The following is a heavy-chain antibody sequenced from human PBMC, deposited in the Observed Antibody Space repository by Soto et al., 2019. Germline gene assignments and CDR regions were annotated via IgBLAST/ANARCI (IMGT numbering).Heavy chain of an antibody. CDR1: GGSLSSGDYY. D-gene: IGHD2-21*01. CDR2: ITHSGST. J-gene: IGHJ5*02. CDR3: AREACADKARFGP. V-gene: IGHV4-31*03. Sequence: SENLSLTCIVSGGSLSSGDYYWSWLRQHTGKGLEWIAYITHSGSTYYNPSLKSRVTLSIDTSNNQLSLKLNSVTAADTAAYYWAREACADKARFGPWGRVTLGAVSS.